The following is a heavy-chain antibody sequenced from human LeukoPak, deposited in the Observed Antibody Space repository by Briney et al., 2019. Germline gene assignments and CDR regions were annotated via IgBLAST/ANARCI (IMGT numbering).Heavy chain of an antibody. CDR3: STVGSGTAYLNYTY. CDR2: INPHSGDT. CDR1: RYTFTGYY. D-gene: IGHD3-10*01. V-gene: IGHV1-2*02. J-gene: IGHJ4*02. Sequence: GASVKVSCKASRYTFTGYYMHWVRQAPGQGLEWMGWINPHSGDTNYAQKFQGRVTMTRDTSTSTAYMEVSRLRSDDTAVYYCSTVGSGTAYLNYTYWGQGTLVTVSS.